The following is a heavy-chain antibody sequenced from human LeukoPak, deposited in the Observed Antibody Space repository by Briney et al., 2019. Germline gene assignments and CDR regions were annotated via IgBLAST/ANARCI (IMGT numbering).Heavy chain of an antibody. CDR2: IYHSGST. CDR3: ARDYYDSSGQHWFDY. J-gene: IGHJ4*02. CDR1: GYSISSGYY. Sequence: SETLSLTCTVSGYSISSGYYWGWIRQPPGKGLEWIGSIYHSGSTYYNPSLKSRVTISVDTSKNQFSLKLSSVTAADTAVYYCARDYYDSSGQHWFDYWGQGTLVTVSS. V-gene: IGHV4-38-2*02. D-gene: IGHD3-22*01.